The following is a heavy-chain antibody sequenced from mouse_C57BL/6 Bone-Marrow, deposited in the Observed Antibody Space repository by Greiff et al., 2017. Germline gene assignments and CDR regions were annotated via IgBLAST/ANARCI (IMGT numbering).Heavy chain of an antibody. Sequence: QVQLKESGAELARPGASVKLSCKASGYTFTSYGISWVKQRTGQGLEWIGEIYPGSGNTYYNEKFKGKATLTADKSSSTAYMELRSLTSEDSAVYFCASTGYYFDYWGQGTTLTVSS. V-gene: IGHV1-81*01. CDR2: IYPGSGNT. CDR3: ASTGYYFDY. J-gene: IGHJ2*01. D-gene: IGHD3-1*01. CDR1: GYTFTSYG.